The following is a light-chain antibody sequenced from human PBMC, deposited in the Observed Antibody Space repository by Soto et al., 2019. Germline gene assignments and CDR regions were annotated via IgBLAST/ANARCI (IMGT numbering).Light chain of an antibody. V-gene: IGKV3-20*01. CDR3: QQYGNSPRT. CDR1: QSIFSNY. J-gene: IGKJ1*01. CDR2: GAS. Sequence: EVMLTQSPGTLSLSPGERATLSCRASQSIFSNYLAWYQQKSGQAPRLLIYGASNRATGIPDRFSGSGSGTDFTLTISRLEPEEFAVYYCQQYGNSPRTFGQGTKVEVK.